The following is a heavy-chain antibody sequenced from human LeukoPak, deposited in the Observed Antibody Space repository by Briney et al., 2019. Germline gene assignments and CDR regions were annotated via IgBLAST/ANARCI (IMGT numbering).Heavy chain of an antibody. V-gene: IGHV3-30*18. D-gene: IGHD5-18*01. CDR2: LSDDGRNK. CDR1: GFGLGNYA. J-gene: IGHJ5*02. CDR3: AKGGGYSYGSRFDH. Sequence: PGGSLGLPLKAPGFGLGNYAIHWAGQPPAKGRDWVEVLSDDGRNKYYGNFVKARFTISRDNSKNTVYLQMDSLRVDDTAVYYCAKGGGYSYGSRFDHWGQGTLVAVSS.